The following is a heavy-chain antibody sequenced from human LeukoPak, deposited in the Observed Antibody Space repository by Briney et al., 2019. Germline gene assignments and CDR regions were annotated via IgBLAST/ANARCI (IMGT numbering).Heavy chain of an antibody. CDR2: INPSGGST. J-gene: IGHJ4*02. V-gene: IGHV1-46*01. Sequence: ASVKVSCKASGYTFTSYYMHWVRQAPGQELEWMGIINPSGGSTSYAQKFQGRVTMTRDTSTSTVYMELSSLRSEDTAVYYCARDAFRALGGSSWGEFGYWGQGTLVTVSS. CDR1: GYTFTSYY. D-gene: IGHD6-13*01. CDR3: ARDAFRALGGSSWGEFGY.